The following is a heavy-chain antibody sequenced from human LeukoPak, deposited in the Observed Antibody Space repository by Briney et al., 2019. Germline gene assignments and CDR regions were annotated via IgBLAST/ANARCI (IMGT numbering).Heavy chain of an antibody. CDR1: GYTFTSFD. J-gene: IGHJ4*02. CDR2: MNPGSGNT. CDR3: ASHTYYLSSGSFGH. D-gene: IGHD3-10*01. Sequence: ASVKLSCKASGYTFTSFDTNWVRQATGQGPEWMGWMNPGSGNTGYAQRFRGRVTMTRDTSISTAYLELSSLTSEDTAVYYCASHTYYLSSGSFGHWGQGTLVTVSS. V-gene: IGHV1-8*01.